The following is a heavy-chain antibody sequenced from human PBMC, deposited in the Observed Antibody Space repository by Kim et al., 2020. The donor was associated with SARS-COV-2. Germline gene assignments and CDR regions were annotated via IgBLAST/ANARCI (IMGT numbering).Heavy chain of an antibody. D-gene: IGHD3-16*02. CDR2: ISGSGGST. V-gene: IGHV3-23*01. CDR1: GFTFSSYA. J-gene: IGHJ3*02. Sequence: GGSLRLSCAASGFTFSSYAMSWVRQAPGKGLEWVSAISGSGGSTYYADSVKGRFTISRDNSKNTLYLQMNSLRAEDTAVYYCAKDVVDLSVTFGGVIPNDAFDIWGQGTMVTVSS. CDR3: AKDVVDLSVTFGGVIPNDAFDI.